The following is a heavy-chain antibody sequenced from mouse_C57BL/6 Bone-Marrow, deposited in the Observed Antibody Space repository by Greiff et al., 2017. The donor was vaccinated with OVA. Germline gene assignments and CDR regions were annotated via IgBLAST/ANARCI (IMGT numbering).Heavy chain of an antibody. V-gene: IGHV1-69*01. CDR1: GYTFTSYW. CDR2: IDPSDSYT. CDR3: ARSNSDY. Sequence: QVQLQQPGAELVMPGASVKLSCKASGYTFTSYWMHWVKQRPGQGLEWIGEIDPSDSYTNYNQKFKGKSTLTVDKASSTAYMQLSSLTSEDSAVYYCARSNSDYWGQGTTLTVSS. J-gene: IGHJ2*01.